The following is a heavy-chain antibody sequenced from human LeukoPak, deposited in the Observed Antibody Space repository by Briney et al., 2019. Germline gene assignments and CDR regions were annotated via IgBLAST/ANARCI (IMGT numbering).Heavy chain of an antibody. CDR1: GGSFSGYY. Sequence: SETLSLTCAVYGGSFSGYYWSWIRQPPGKGLEWIGEINHSGSTNYNPSLKSRVTISVDTSKNQFSLKLSSVTAADTAVYYCARYSIAAAGEGYWGQGTLVTVSS. CDR2: INHSGST. D-gene: IGHD6-13*01. V-gene: IGHV4-34*01. J-gene: IGHJ4*02. CDR3: ARYSIAAAGEGY.